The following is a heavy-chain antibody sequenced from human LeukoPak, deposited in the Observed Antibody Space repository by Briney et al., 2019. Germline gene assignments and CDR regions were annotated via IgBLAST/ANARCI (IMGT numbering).Heavy chain of an antibody. D-gene: IGHD5-12*01. CDR2: MNSNSGNT. CDR1: GYTFTSYD. Sequence: GASVKVSCKASGYTFTSYDINWVRQATGQGLEWMGWMNSNSGNTGYAQKFQGRVTITRNTSISTAYMELSSLRSEDTAVYYCARRRGYSGYDYRRNWFDPWGQGTLVTVSS. CDR3: ARRRGYSGYDYRRNWFDP. V-gene: IGHV1-8*03. J-gene: IGHJ5*02.